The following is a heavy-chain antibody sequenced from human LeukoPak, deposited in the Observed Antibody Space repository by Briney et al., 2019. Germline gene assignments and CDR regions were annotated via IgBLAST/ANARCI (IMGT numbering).Heavy chain of an antibody. CDR3: ARFPVAPGAFDI. CDR1: GFTFDDYA. CDR2: ISWDGGST. D-gene: IGHD6-19*01. V-gene: IGHV3-43D*03. Sequence: PGGSLRLSYAAAGFTFDDYAMHWVREAPGKGLEWVSLISWDGGSTYYADSVKGRFTISRDNSKNSLYLQMNSLRAEDTAVYYCARFPVAPGAFDIWGQGTMVTVSS. J-gene: IGHJ3*02.